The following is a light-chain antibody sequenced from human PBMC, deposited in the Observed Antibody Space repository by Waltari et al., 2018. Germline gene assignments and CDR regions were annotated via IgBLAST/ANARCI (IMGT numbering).Light chain of an antibody. Sequence: IVLTQSPAPLSLSPGERATLSCRASQTVSTYLAWFQQKPGQAPTRLIYDASNRAPGIPARFSGSGSGTDFSLTISSLEPEDFAVYYCLQRSLWPWTFGQGTKVAVK. J-gene: IGKJ1*01. CDR1: QTVSTY. CDR2: DAS. CDR3: LQRSLWPWT. V-gene: IGKV3-11*01.